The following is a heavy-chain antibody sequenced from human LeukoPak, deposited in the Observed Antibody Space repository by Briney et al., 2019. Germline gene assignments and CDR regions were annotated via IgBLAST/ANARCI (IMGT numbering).Heavy chain of an antibody. Sequence: GGSLRLSCAASGFTFSSYAMHWVRQAPGKGLEWVAVISYDGSNKYYADSVKGRFTISRDNSKNTLYLQMNSLRAEDTALYYCAKDTSGSGTLHAFDIWGQGTMVTVSS. CDR2: ISYDGSNK. J-gene: IGHJ3*02. CDR1: GFTFSSYA. CDR3: AKDTSGSGTLHAFDI. D-gene: IGHD3-10*01. V-gene: IGHV3-30-3*01.